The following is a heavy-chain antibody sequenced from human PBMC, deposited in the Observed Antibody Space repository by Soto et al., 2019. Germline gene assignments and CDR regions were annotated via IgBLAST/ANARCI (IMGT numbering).Heavy chain of an antibody. CDR1: GGSISSGDYY. V-gene: IGHV4-30-4*01. J-gene: IGHJ6*02. CDR2: IYYSGST. CDR3: ARASSPSYYYGMGV. Sequence: PSETLSLTCTVSGGSISSGDYYWSWIRQPPGKGLEWIGYIYYSGSTYYNPSLKSRVTISVDTSKNQFSLKLSSVTAADTAVYYCARASSPSYYYGMGVWGQGTTVTVSS. D-gene: IGHD1-26*01.